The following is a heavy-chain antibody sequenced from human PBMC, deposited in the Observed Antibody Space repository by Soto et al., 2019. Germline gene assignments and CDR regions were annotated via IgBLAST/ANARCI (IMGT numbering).Heavy chain of an antibody. CDR2: HYSGGST. CDR3: AREGFPYDSSGYPPFDY. V-gene: IGHV3-53*01. D-gene: IGHD3-22*01. CDR1: GFSVSSNY. J-gene: IGHJ4*02. Sequence: GGSLRLSCAISGFSVSSNYLSWVRQAPGKGLEWVSVHYSGGSTYYADSVQGRFTISRDKSNNTLYLQMRRVRAEDTAVYYCAREGFPYDSSGYPPFDYWGQGTLVTVSS.